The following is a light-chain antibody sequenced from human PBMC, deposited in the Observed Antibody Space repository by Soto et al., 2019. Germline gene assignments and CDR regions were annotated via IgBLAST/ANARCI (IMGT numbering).Light chain of an antibody. V-gene: IGKV3-20*01. CDR2: GAS. J-gene: IGKJ2*01. CDR1: QIVSSSY. CDR3: QHYGNALTYT. Sequence: EIVLTQSPGTLSLSPGERATLSCRANQIVSSSYLAWYQQKPGQAPRLLIYGASHRAAGIPDRFSGSGSGTDVTLTISRLEPEDFALYYCQHYGNALTYTFGQGPKLEIK.